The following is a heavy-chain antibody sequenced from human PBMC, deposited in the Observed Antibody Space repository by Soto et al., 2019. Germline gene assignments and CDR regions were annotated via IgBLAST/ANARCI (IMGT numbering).Heavy chain of an antibody. Sequence: GGSLRLSCAASGFTFSSYGMHWVRQAPGKGLEWVAVIWYDGSNKYYADSVKGRFTISRDNSKNTLYLQMNSLRAEDTAVYYCARDSTIFGVFITHFDYGGQGTLVTVSS. CDR1: GFTFSSYG. J-gene: IGHJ4*02. D-gene: IGHD3-3*01. V-gene: IGHV3-33*01. CDR2: IWYDGSNK. CDR3: ARDSTIFGVFITHFDY.